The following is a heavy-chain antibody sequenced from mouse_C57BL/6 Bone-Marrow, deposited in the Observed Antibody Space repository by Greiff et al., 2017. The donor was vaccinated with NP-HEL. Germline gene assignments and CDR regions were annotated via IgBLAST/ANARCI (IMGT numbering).Heavy chain of an antibody. D-gene: IGHD1-1*01. CDR3: GPITTVVGMDY. CDR1: GYTFTSYW. Sequence: QVQLQQPGAELVRPGTSVKLSCKASGYTFTSYWMHWVKQRPGQGLEWIGVIDPSDSYTNYNQKFKGKATLTVDTSSSTAYMQLSSLTSEDSAVYYCGPITTVVGMDYWGQGTSVTVSS. V-gene: IGHV1-59*01. J-gene: IGHJ4*01. CDR2: IDPSDSYT.